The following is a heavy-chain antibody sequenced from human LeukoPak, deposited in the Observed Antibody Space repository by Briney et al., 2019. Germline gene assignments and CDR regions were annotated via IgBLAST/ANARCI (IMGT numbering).Heavy chain of an antibody. CDR2: ISSSSSTI. V-gene: IGHV3-48*01. D-gene: IGHD3-10*01. Sequence: GGSLRLSCAASGFTFSSYSMIWVRQAPGKGLEWVSYISSSSSTIYYADSVKGRFTISRDNAKNSLYLQMNSLRAEDTAVYYCAREGGSGSLDYWGQGTLVTVSS. CDR1: GFTFSSYS. CDR3: AREGGSGSLDY. J-gene: IGHJ4*02.